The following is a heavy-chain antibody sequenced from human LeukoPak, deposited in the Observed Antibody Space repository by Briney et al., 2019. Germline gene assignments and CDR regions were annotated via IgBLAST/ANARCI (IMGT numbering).Heavy chain of an antibody. V-gene: IGHV3-30-3*01. J-gene: IGHJ3*02. D-gene: IGHD3-22*01. Sequence: GRSLRLSCAASGFTFSSYAMHWVRQAPGKGLEWVAVISYDGSNKYYADSVKGRFTISRDNSKNTLYLQMNSLRAEDTAVYYCAREVVTYYYDSSGYSGDAFDIWGQGTMVTVSS. CDR3: AREVVTYYYDSSGYSGDAFDI. CDR2: ISYDGSNK. CDR1: GFTFSSYA.